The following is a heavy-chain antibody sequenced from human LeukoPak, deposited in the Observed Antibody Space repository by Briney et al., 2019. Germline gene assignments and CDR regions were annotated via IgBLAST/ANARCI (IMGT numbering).Heavy chain of an antibody. CDR3: ARVRGYSSSWFNY. CDR2: IYTSRST. Sequence: SETLSLTCTVSGGSISSYYWSWIRQPAGKGLEWIGRIYTSRSTNYNPSLKNRVTMSVDTSKNQFSLKLSSVTAADAAVYYCARVRGYSSSWFNYWGQGTLVTVSS. CDR1: GGSISSYY. J-gene: IGHJ4*02. V-gene: IGHV4-4*07. D-gene: IGHD6-13*01.